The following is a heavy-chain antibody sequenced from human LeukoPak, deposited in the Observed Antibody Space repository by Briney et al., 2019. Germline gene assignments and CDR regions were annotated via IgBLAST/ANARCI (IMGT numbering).Heavy chain of an antibody. CDR3: ARGQVITIFGVVIINWFDP. J-gene: IGHJ5*02. Sequence: ASVKVSCKASGYTSTGYYMHWVRQAPGQGLEWMGWINPNSGGTNYAQKFQGRVTMTRDTSISTAYMELSRLRSDDTAVYYCARGQVITIFGVVIINWFDPWGQGTLVTVSS. V-gene: IGHV1-2*02. CDR1: GYTSTGYY. CDR2: INPNSGGT. D-gene: IGHD3-3*01.